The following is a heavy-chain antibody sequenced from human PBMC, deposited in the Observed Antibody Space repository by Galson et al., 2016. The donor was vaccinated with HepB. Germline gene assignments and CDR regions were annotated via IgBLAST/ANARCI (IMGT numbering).Heavy chain of an antibody. Sequence: QSGAEVKKPGESLKISCKGSGYSFTTHWIGWVRQMPGKGLEWEGIIYPGDSDTRYSPSFQGHVSLSADKSLNTAYLQWSSLKASDTAMYYCARLGSRGGYTYWYFDLWGRGTLVTVSS. J-gene: IGHJ2*01. CDR3: ARLGSRGGYTYWYFDL. V-gene: IGHV5-51*01. D-gene: IGHD3-16*01. CDR1: GYSFTTHW. CDR2: IYPGDSDT.